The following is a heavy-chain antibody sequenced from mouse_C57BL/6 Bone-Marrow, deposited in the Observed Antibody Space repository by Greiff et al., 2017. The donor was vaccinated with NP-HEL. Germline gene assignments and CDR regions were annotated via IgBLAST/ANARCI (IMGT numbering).Heavy chain of an antibody. CDR1: GFTFSSYA. V-gene: IGHV5-4*03. CDR2: ISDGGSYT. D-gene: IGHD4-1*02. CDR3: GNYYFDY. Sequence: DVMLVESGGGLVKPGGSLKLSCAASGFTFSSYAMSWVRQTPEKRLEWVATISDGGSYTYYPDNVQGRFTISRDNAKNNLYLQMSHLKSEDTAMYYCGNYYFDYWGQGTTLTVSS. J-gene: IGHJ2*01.